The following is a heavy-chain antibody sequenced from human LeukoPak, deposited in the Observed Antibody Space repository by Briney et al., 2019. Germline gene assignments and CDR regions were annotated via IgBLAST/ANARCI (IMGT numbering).Heavy chain of an antibody. CDR1: GGSISSSSYY. Sequence: SETLSLTCTVSGGSISSSSYYCGWIRPPPGKGLEWIGSIYYSGSTYYNPSLKSRVTISVDTSKNQFSLKLSSVTAADTAVYYFARHFPFWSGYYRSPYYFDYWGQGTLVTVSS. CDR2: IYYSGST. D-gene: IGHD3-3*01. CDR3: ARHFPFWSGYYRSPYYFDY. J-gene: IGHJ4*02. V-gene: IGHV4-39*01.